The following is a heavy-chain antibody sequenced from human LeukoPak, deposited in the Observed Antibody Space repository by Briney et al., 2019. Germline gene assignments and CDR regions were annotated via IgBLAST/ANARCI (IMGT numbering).Heavy chain of an antibody. CDR3: AKDRYSSGFGVPYYFDY. CDR2: ISSSSSYI. D-gene: IGHD6-19*01. Sequence: PGGSLRLSCAASGFTFSSYSMNWVRQAPGKGLEWVSSISSSSSYIYYADSVTGRFTISRDNSENTLYLQMNSLRAEDSAVYYCAKDRYSSGFGVPYYFDYWGQGTLVTVSS. J-gene: IGHJ4*02. CDR1: GFTFSSYS. V-gene: IGHV3-21*04.